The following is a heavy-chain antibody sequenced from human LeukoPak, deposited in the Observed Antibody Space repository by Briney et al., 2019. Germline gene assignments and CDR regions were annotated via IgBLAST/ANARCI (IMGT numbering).Heavy chain of an antibody. CDR3: AKSGYLYYFDY. Sequence: ASVKVSCKASGYTFTGYYTHWVRQAPGQGLEWMGWINPNNGGTSYAQKFQGRVTMTRDTSITTAYMELPSLTSDDTAVYYCAKSGYLYYFDYWGQGTLVTVSS. CDR2: INPNNGGT. CDR1: GYTFTGYY. V-gene: IGHV1-2*02. D-gene: IGHD3-3*01. J-gene: IGHJ4*02.